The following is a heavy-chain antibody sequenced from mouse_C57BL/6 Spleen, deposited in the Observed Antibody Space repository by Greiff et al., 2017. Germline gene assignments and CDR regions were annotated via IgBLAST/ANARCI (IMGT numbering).Heavy chain of an antibody. CDR1: GFTFTDYY. Sequence: EVKLVESGGGLVQPGGSLSLSCAASGFTFTDYYMSWVRQPPGKALEWLGFIRNKANGYTTEYSASVKGRFTISRDNSQSILYLQMNALRAEDSATYYCARYYGNYVDYWGQGTTLTVSS. J-gene: IGHJ2*01. CDR2: IRNKANGYTT. D-gene: IGHD2-1*01. V-gene: IGHV7-3*01. CDR3: ARYYGNYVDY.